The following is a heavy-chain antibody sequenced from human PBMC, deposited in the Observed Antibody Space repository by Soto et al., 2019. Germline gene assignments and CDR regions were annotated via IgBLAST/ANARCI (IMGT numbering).Heavy chain of an antibody. Sequence: QVQLVQSGAEVKKPGSSVKGSCKASGGTFTTSPSNWVRQAPGQGLEWMGGIIPMFGTTNYAQKFQGRVTITADESTSTAYMELSSLRSEDTAMYYCARQFTDGDYQYWGQGTLVTVSS. CDR1: GGTFTTSP. D-gene: IGHD4-17*01. CDR3: ARQFTDGDYQY. J-gene: IGHJ4*02. V-gene: IGHV1-69*01. CDR2: IIPMFGTT.